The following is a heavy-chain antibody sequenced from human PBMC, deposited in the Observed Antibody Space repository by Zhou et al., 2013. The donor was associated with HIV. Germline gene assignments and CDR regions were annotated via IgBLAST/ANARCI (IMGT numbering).Heavy chain of an antibody. CDR1: GYTFTNYY. V-gene: IGHV1-46*01. CDR3: ARSKGAFAVDLFDY. J-gene: IGHJ4*02. CDR2: INPNTGTT. D-gene: IGHD6-19*01. Sequence: QVQLEQSGAEVKKPGASVKVSCKASGYTFTNYYMHWVRQAPGEGLEWMGIINPNTGTTSYAQMFQGRVTMTRDTSTTTIYIELSSLRSNDTAVYYCARSKGAFAVDLFDYWGQGTLVTVSS.